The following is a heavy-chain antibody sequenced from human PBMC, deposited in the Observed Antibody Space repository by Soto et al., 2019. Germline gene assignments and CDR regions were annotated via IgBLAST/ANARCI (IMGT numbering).Heavy chain of an antibody. J-gene: IGHJ5*02. CDR2: GYYSGST. Sequence: PSETLSLTCTVSGGSISSSSYYWGWIRQPPGKGLEWIVSGYYSGSTNYNPFLNSRVTISVDTSKNQFSLKLNSVTAADTAVYYCARGRIIGPWGRGALVTVSS. CDR1: GGSISSSSYY. V-gene: IGHV4-61*05. CDR3: ARGRIIGP. D-gene: IGHD2-15*01.